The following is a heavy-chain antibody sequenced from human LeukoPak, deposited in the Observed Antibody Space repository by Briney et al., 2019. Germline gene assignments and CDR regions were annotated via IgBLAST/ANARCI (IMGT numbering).Heavy chain of an antibody. CDR2: TDVVYGDT. J-gene: IGHJ4*02. CDR3: VRGRTSGSWLFDY. Sequence: ASVKVSRKASGYTFTSYRIHWLPQAPRQGLDGMGWTDVVYGDTLYSRDLQGRGPFTRNTSASTAYMEVSSMTSEDRAVYYCVRGRTSGSWLFDYWGQGTLVAVSS. V-gene: IGHV1-3*02. CDR1: GYTFTSYR. D-gene: IGHD3-10*01.